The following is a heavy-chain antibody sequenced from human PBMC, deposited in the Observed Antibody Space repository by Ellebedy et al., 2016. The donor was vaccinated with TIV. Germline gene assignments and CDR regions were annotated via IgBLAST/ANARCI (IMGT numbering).Heavy chain of an antibody. V-gene: IGHV3-23*01. Sequence: GGSLRLSCAASGFTFSNFAMHWVRQAPGKGLEWLSVISAGGDYTYNADSVKGRVTITRDNSKNTLFLQMNRLRTEDTAVYYCAKGSSSGFNYDRVGFQYWGQGTLVTVPS. CDR1: GFTFSNFA. CDR3: AKGSSSGFNYDRVGFQY. CDR2: ISAGGDYT. D-gene: IGHD3-22*01. J-gene: IGHJ4*02.